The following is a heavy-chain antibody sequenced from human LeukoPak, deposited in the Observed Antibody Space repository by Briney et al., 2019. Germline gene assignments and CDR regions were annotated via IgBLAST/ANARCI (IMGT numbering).Heavy chain of an antibody. CDR1: GYSFTSYW. CDR2: IYPEDSDT. Sequence: GESLKISWKGSGYSFTSYWIAWVRQTPGKGPGVMGVIYPEDSDTGYSPSLQGRVTITAAKSISTAYLQWSSLKASDNAMYYCARQRRSSGWPNDYWGQGTLVTVSS. CDR3: ARQRRSSGWPNDY. J-gene: IGHJ4*02. V-gene: IGHV5-51*01. D-gene: IGHD6-19*01.